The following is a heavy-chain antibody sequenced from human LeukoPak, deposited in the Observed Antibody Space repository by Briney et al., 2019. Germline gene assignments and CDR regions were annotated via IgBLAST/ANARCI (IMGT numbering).Heavy chain of an antibody. Sequence: ASVKVSCKASGYTFTGYYMHWVRQAPGQGLEWMGWINPNSGGTNYAQKFQGWVTMTRDTSISTAYMELSRLRSDDTAVYYCARGTLYGVHYYYGMDVWGQGTTVTVSS. CDR2: INPNSGGT. V-gene: IGHV1-2*04. J-gene: IGHJ6*02. CDR3: ARGTLYGVHYYYGMDV. D-gene: IGHD1-1*01. CDR1: GYTFTGYY.